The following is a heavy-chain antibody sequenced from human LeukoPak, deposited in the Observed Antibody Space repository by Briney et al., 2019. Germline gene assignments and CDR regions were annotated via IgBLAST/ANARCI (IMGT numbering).Heavy chain of an antibody. CDR2: ISSNGGST. J-gene: IGHJ4*02. CDR1: GFTFSSYS. Sequence: PGGSLRLSCAASGFTFSSYSMNWVRQAPGKGLECVSVISSNGGSTYYANSVKGRFTISRDDSKNTLYLQMGSLRAEDMAVYYCARGGYMAVAGTTDYWGQGTLVTVSS. V-gene: IGHV3-64*01. CDR3: ARGGYMAVAGTTDY. D-gene: IGHD6-19*01.